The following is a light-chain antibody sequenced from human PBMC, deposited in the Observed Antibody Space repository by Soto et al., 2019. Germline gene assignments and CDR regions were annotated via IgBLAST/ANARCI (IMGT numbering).Light chain of an antibody. CDR2: GTF. CDR3: QHLNNYPPFT. Sequence: ETVMTQSPATLSVSPGERATLSCRASQSIRSTLAWFQQKPGQAPRLLISGTFTLQSGVPSRFNGSGSGTDFTLTISRLQPEDFATYYCQHLNNYPPFTFGPGTKVDLE. CDR1: QSIRST. V-gene: IGKV3-15*01. J-gene: IGKJ3*01.